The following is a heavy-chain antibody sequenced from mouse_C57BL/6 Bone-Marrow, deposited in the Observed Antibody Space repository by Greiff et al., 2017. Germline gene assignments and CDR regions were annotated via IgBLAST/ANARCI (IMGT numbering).Heavy chain of an antibody. CDR2: ISSGSSTI. V-gene: IGHV5-17*01. J-gene: IGHJ4*01. CDR1: GFTFSDYG. CDR3: ATRRYYYAMDY. Sequence: EVKVEESGGGLVKPGGSLKLSCAASGFTFSDYGMHWVRQAPEKGLEWVAYISSGSSTIYYADTVKGRFTISRDNAKNTLFPQMTSLRSEDTAMYYCATRRYYYAMDYWGQGTSVTVSS.